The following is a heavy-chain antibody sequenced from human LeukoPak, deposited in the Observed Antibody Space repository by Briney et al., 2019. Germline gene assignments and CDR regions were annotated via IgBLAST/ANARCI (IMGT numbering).Heavy chain of an antibody. CDR2: ISAYNGNA. CDR1: GYTFTSYG. D-gene: IGHD6-19*01. J-gene: IGHJ4*02. Sequence: ASVNVSCKASGYTFTSYGISWVRQAPAQGREGMGWISAYNGNANYAQKLQGRVTMTTDTSTSTAYMELRSLRSDDAAVYYCARVHPNGYSSGWYPDYWGQGTLVTVSS. V-gene: IGHV1-18*01. CDR3: ARVHPNGYSSGWYPDY.